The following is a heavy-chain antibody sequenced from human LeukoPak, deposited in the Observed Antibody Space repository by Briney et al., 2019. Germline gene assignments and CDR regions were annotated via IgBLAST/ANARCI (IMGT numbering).Heavy chain of an antibody. Sequence: ASVTVSCKASGYTFTSYGISWVRQAPGQGLEWMGWISAYNGNTNYAQKLQGRVTMTTDTSTSTAYMELRSLRSDDTAVYYCARDQCSSTSCYDYYGMDVWGQGTTVTVS. V-gene: IGHV1-18*01. CDR3: ARDQCSSTSCYDYYGMDV. J-gene: IGHJ6*02. D-gene: IGHD2-2*01. CDR1: GYTFTSYG. CDR2: ISAYNGNT.